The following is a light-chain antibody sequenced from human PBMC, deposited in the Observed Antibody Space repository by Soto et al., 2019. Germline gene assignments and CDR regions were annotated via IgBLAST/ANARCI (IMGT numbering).Light chain of an antibody. CDR1: QSISSSF. Sequence: EVEVTKSPGILSLSPEERDSLSCGTSQSISSSFLAWYKQKPGQAPRLLRYGASSRATGIPDRFSGTGSETEFTLTISRLEPEDFAVYYCQQYDNSPITFGQGTRLEIK. V-gene: IGKV3-20*01. CDR2: GAS. J-gene: IGKJ5*01. CDR3: QQYDNSPIT.